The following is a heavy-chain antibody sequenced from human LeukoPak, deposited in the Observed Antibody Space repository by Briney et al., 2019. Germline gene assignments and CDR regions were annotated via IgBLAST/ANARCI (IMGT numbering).Heavy chain of an antibody. D-gene: IGHD3-16*01. CDR3: ARHGYTASHYFLDF. CDR2: IYTTGKT. V-gene: IGHV4-4*07. CDR1: SGSINIYY. Sequence: SETLSLTCTVSSGSINIYYWGRVRQPAGRGLEWIGRIYTTGKTDYNPSLKSRLTMSVDTSKRQFSLNLRSVTAADTAIYYCARHGYTASHYFLDFWSQGTLVTVSS. J-gene: IGHJ4*02.